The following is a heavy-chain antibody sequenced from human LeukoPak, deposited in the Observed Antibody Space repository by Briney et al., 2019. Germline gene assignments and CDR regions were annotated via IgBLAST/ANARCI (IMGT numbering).Heavy chain of an antibody. CDR3: ARDDRSKGYYDSSGYSIFDY. CDR2: MSRSGDII. D-gene: IGHD3-22*01. Sequence: GGSLRLSCAASGFTFSDYNMNWVRQVPGKGLESVSYMSRSGDIIYYADSVKGRFSISRDNAKNSLYLQMNSLRAEDTAVYYCARDDRSKGYYDSSGYSIFDYWGQGTLVTVSS. V-gene: IGHV3-48*04. J-gene: IGHJ4*02. CDR1: GFTFSDYN.